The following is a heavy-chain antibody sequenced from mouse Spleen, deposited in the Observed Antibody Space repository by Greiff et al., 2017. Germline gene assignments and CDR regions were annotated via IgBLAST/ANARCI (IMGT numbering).Heavy chain of an antibody. CDR3: AKARGGDYEGAMDY. Sequence: VKLQQPGAELVKPGASVKLSCKASGYTFTSYWMHWVKQRPGRGLEWIGRIDPNSGGTKYNEKFKSKATLTVDKPSSTAYMQLSSLTSEDSAVYYCAKARGGDYEGAMDYWGQGTSVTVSS. V-gene: IGHV1-72*01. CDR1: GYTFTSYW. CDR2: IDPNSGGT. J-gene: IGHJ4*01. D-gene: IGHD2-13*01.